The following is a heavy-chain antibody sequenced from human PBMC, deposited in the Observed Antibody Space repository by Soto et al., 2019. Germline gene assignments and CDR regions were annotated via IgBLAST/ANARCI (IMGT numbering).Heavy chain of an antibody. CDR3: AKHPFDIVVVPAASLFYYFDY. V-gene: IGHV3-23*01. Sequence: EVQLLESGGGLVQPGGSLRLSCAASGFTFSSYAMSWVRQAPGKGLEWVSAISGSGGSTYYADSVKGRFTISRDNSKNTLYLQMNSLRAEDTAVYYCAKHPFDIVVVPAASLFYYFDYWGQGTLVTVSS. J-gene: IGHJ4*02. D-gene: IGHD2-2*01. CDR1: GFTFSSYA. CDR2: ISGSGGST.